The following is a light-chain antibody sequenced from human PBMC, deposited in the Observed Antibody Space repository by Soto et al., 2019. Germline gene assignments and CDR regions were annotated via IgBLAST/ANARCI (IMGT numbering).Light chain of an antibody. Sequence: DLQMTQSPSTLSASVGDRVTITCRASQSISSWLAWYQQKPGKAPKFLIYDASSLDSGVPSRFSGSGAGTEVSLTISSLQPDDFATYYCQQYNSYPITFGPGTKVDVK. CDR3: QQYNSYPIT. CDR2: DAS. J-gene: IGKJ3*01. V-gene: IGKV1-5*01. CDR1: QSISSW.